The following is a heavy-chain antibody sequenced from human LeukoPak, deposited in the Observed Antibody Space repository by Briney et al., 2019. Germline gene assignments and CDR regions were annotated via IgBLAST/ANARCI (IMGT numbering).Heavy chain of an antibody. CDR2: INPNSGGT. Sequence: ASVKVSCKASGYTFTGYYMHWVRQAPGQGFEWMGWINPNSGGTHYAQKFQGRVTMTRDTSISTAYMELSRLRSDDTAVYYCARSRSRDCSSTSCYSYGLDYWGQGTLVTVSS. CDR3: ARSRSRDCSSTSCYSYGLDY. J-gene: IGHJ4*02. D-gene: IGHD2-2*01. CDR1: GYTFTGYY. V-gene: IGHV1-2*02.